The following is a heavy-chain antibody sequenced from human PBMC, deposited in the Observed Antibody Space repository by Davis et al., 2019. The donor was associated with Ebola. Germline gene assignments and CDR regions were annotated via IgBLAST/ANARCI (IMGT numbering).Heavy chain of an antibody. Sequence: ASVTVSCKASGYTFTSYGISWVRQAPGQGLAWMGWISAYNGNTNYAQKLQGRVTMTTDTSTSTAYMELRSLRSDDTAVYYCATAKPGYYGTYGMDVWGQGTTVTVSS. V-gene: IGHV1-18*01. J-gene: IGHJ6*02. CDR1: GYTFTSYG. CDR2: ISAYNGNT. CDR3: ATAKPGYYGTYGMDV. D-gene: IGHD2/OR15-2a*01.